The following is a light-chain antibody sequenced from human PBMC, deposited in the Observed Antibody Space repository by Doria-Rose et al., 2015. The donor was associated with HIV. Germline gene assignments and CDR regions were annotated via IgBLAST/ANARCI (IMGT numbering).Light chain of an antibody. CDR3: QQYYDTPS. Sequence: DIRLTQSPESLGMSLGERATLNCKSNQSLLYTSKNYLAWYQQKPGQPPKWWIYWASTRQSGVPARFSGSGSGTDFTLTISSLEAEGVAVYYCQQYYDTPSFGPGTTVDIK. CDR2: WAS. J-gene: IGKJ3*01. V-gene: IGKV4-1*01. CDR1: QSLLYTSKNY.